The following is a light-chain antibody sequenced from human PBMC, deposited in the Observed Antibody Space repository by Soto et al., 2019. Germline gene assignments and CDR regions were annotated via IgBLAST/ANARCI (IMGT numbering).Light chain of an antibody. CDR3: LQRSDWPIT. Sequence: EIVLTQSPGTLSLSPGERATLSCRASQSVSSSYLAWYQQKPGQAPRLLISGASSRATGIPDRFSGSGSGTDFTLTISSLEPEDFAVYYCLQRSDWPITFGQGTRLEIK. CDR2: GAS. V-gene: IGKV3D-20*02. CDR1: QSVSSSY. J-gene: IGKJ5*01.